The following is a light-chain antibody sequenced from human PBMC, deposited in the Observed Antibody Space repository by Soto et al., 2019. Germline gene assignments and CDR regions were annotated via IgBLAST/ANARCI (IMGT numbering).Light chain of an antibody. J-gene: IGKJ1*01. CDR2: DAS. CDR1: QSVSSW. V-gene: IGKV1-5*01. CDR3: QQYNRYWT. Sequence: DIQMTQSPSTLSASVGDRVTITCRASQSVSSWLAWYQQKPGKAPKVLIYDASSLESGVPSRFSGSGSGTEFTLTISSLQPDDFATYYCQQYNRYWTFRQGTKV.